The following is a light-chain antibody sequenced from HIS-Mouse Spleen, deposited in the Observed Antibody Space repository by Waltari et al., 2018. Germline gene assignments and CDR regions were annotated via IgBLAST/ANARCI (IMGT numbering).Light chain of an antibody. J-gene: IGLJ2*01. CDR1: ASTIKD. CDR2: EDS. Sequence: SYELTQPPSVSVSPGQTASITCSGDASTIKDAHWFQQNSGQAPVLVIYEDSKRPSGIPERFSGSSSGTMATLTISGAQVEDEADYYCYSTDSSGNHRVFGGGTKLTVL. V-gene: IGLV3-10*01. CDR3: YSTDSSGNHRV.